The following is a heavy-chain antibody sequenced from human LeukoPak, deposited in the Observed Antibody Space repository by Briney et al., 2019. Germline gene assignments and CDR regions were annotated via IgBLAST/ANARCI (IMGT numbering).Heavy chain of an antibody. CDR2: IYHSGST. D-gene: IGHD1-26*01. CDR3: AKDPYSGSYEWFDP. V-gene: IGHV4-38-2*02. CDR1: GASVTTYY. J-gene: IGHJ5*02. Sequence: SETLSLTCSVSGASVTTYYWSWIRQTPGKGLEWFGSIYHSGSTYYNPSLKSRVTISVDTSKNQFSLKLSSVTAADTAVYYCAKDPYSGSYEWFDPWGQGTLVTVSS.